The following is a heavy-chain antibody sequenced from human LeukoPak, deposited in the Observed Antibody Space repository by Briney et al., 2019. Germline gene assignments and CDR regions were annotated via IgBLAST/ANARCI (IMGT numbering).Heavy chain of an antibody. CDR2: IRSRVHNYAT. D-gene: IGHD2-2*01. Sequence: QSGGSLRLSCAASGFTFSNYVMGWVRQASGKGLEWVGHIRSRVHNYATQYAASVKGRFTISRDDSKNTAYLQMNSLKSEDTAVYYCTGSSKGYWGQGALVTVSS. J-gene: IGHJ4*02. CDR3: TGSSKGY. V-gene: IGHV3-73*01. CDR1: GFTFSNYV.